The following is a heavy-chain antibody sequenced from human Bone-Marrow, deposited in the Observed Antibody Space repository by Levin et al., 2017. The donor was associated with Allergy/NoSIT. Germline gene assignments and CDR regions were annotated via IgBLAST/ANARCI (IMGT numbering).Heavy chain of an antibody. CDR3: ATERGKRYDESTGIDN. D-gene: IGHD1-1*01. CDR2: LSGTENSGSGGST. J-gene: IGHJ4*02. V-gene: IGHV3-23*01. Sequence: GESLKISCATSGFTFSNYAMSWVRQAPGKGLEWVSSLSGTENSGSGGSTHYADSVKGRFTISRDNSKNTVYLQMNSLRVEDTAVYYCATERGKRYDESTGIDNWGQGTLVTVSS. CDR1: GFTFSNYA.